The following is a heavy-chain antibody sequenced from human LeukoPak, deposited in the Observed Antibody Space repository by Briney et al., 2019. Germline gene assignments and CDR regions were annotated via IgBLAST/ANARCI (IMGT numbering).Heavy chain of an antibody. CDR1: GFTVSSNY. CDR2: IYSGGST. V-gene: IGHV3-66*01. CDR3: AKRGNTISFFDP. Sequence: PGGSLRLSCAASGFTVSSNYMSWVRQAPGKGLEWVSVIYSGGSTYYADSVKGRFTISRDNSKNTLYLEMNSLRADDTAVYYCAKRGNTISFFDPWGQGTLVTVSS. D-gene: IGHD5-24*01. J-gene: IGHJ5*02.